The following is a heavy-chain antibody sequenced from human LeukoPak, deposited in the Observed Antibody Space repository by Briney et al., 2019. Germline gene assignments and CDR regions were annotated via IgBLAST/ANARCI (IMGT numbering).Heavy chain of an antibody. CDR1: GFTLSSYW. CDR3: AMGAIVATIDY. V-gene: IGHV3-74*01. J-gene: IGHJ4*02. D-gene: IGHD5-12*01. CDR2: IDSDGRST. Sequence: GGSLRLSCAASGFTLSSYWMHWVRQAPGKGLVWVSGIDSDGRSTSYADSVKGRFTISRDKSKNTLYLQMSSLRVEDTAVYYCAMGAIVATIDYWSQGTLVTVSS.